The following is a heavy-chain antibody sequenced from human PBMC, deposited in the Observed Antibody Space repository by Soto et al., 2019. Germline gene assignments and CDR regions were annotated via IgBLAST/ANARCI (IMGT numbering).Heavy chain of an antibody. V-gene: IGHV3-23*01. D-gene: IGHD6-25*01. J-gene: IGHJ5*02. CDR3: AKDKSIQRPNWFDP. Sequence: PGWSLRLSCASSVFTFISYAMSWVRQAPGKGLEWVSAISGSGGSTYYADSVKGRFTISRDNSKNTLYLQMNSLRAEDTAVYYCAKDKSIQRPNWFDPWGQGTLVTVSS. CDR1: VFTFISYA. CDR2: ISGSGGST.